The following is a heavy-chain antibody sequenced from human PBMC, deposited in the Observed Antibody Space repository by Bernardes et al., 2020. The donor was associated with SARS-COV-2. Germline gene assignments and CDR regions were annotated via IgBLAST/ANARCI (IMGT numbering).Heavy chain of an antibody. V-gene: IGHV3-48*04. CDR2: ISSFGGSTI. CDR1: GFTFSTFS. CDR3: ASIGWSGPDN. Sequence: GGSLRLSCAASGFTFSTFSMSWVRQAPGKGLEWVSSISSFGGSTISYADSVKGRFTITRDNDKNSEQLQMNSLRGDDTAVYYCASIGWSGPDNWGQGTLVTVSS. J-gene: IGHJ4*02. D-gene: IGHD3-3*01.